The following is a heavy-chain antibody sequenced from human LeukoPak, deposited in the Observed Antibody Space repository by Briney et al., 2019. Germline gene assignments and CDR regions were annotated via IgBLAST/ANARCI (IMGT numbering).Heavy chain of an antibody. CDR1: GFTFSDHY. D-gene: IGHD3-22*01. Sequence: GGSLRLSCAASGFTFSDHYMRWIPQAPGKGLEWVSYVSTSSSYIYYADSVKGLFTISRDNAKNSLYLQMNSLRAEDTAVYYCARHSSGYYYFDYWGQGTLVTVSS. V-gene: IGHV3-11*03. J-gene: IGHJ4*02. CDR3: ARHSSGYYYFDY. CDR2: VSTSSSYI.